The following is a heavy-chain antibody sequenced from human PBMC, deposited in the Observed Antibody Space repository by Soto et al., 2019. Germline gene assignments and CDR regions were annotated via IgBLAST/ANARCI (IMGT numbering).Heavy chain of an antibody. CDR2: IDYSGST. D-gene: IGHD3-10*01. CDR3: AETYYYVSGSEKKPDY. V-gene: IGHV4-31*03. Sequence: QVQLQESGPGLVKPSQTLSLTCTVSGGSISSGGYYWSWIRQHPGKGLEWIGYIDYSGSTYYNPSLQSRVTISVDPSKNQFSLKLSSVTAADTAVYYCAETYYYVSGSEKKPDYWGQGTLVTVSS. CDR1: GGSISSGGYY. J-gene: IGHJ4*02.